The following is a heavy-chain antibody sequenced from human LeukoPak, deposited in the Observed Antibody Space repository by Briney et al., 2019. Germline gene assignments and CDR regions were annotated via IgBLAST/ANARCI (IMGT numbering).Heavy chain of an antibody. Sequence: GGSLRLSCAASGFTFSSYAMSWVRQAPGKGLEWVSAISGSGGSTYYADSVKGRFTISRDNSKNTLYLQMNSLRAEDTAVYYCAKDPPYDYVWGSYRYFDYWGQGTLVTVSS. CDR1: GFTFSSYA. CDR3: AKDPPYDYVWGSYRYFDY. J-gene: IGHJ4*02. D-gene: IGHD3-16*02. V-gene: IGHV3-23*01. CDR2: ISGSGGST.